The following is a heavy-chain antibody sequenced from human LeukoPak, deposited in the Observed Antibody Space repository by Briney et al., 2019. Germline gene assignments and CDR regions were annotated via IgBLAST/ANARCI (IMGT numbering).Heavy chain of an antibody. CDR3: ARQGARLLSDGDYPGWFDP. CDR2: IYYSGST. Sequence: PSETLSLTCTVSGGSISSSSYYWGWIRQPPGKGLEWIGSIYYSGSTYYNPSLKSRVTIPVDTSKNQFSLKLSSVTAADTAVYYCARQGARLLSDGDYPGWFDPWGQGTLVTVSS. CDR1: GGSISSSSYY. J-gene: IGHJ5*02. V-gene: IGHV4-39*01. D-gene: IGHD4-17*01.